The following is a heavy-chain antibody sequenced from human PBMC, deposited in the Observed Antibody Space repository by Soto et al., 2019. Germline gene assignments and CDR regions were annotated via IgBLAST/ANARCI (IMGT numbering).Heavy chain of an antibody. CDR3: AKDYFSGSYEGWFDP. D-gene: IGHD1-26*01. CDR2: ISGSGGST. V-gene: IGHV3-23*01. J-gene: IGHJ5*02. CDR1: GFTFSSYA. Sequence: EVQLLESGGGWVQPGGSLRLSCAASGFTFSSYAMSWVRQAPGKGLEWVSAISGSGGSTYYADSVKGRFTISRDNSKNTLYLQMNSLRAEDTAVYYCAKDYFSGSYEGWFDPWGQGTLVTVSS.